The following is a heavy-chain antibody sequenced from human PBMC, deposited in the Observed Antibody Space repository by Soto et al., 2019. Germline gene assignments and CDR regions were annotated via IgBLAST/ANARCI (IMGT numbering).Heavy chain of an antibody. CDR1: GFTFSDYV. D-gene: IGHD6-13*01. J-gene: IGHJ5*02. CDR3: VKDRAQHLIIGPWLDP. Sequence: EVQLLQSGGHLVRPGGSLRLSCVASGFTFSDYVMTWVRQAPEKGLEWVSTISVGGGSAYYADSVKGRFAISRDNTKNTLYQQLNCLRAEDTSVYDCVKDRAQHLIIGPWLDPWGQGPLVTVSS. CDR2: ISVGGGSA. V-gene: IGHV3-23*01.